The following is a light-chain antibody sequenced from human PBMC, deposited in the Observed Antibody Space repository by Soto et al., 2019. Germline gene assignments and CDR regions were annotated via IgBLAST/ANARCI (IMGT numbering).Light chain of an antibody. Sequence: EIVLTQSPDTLSLSPGERATLSCRASQSVPGNYLAWLQQKPGQAPRVLIYGVSMRATGIPDRFSGNGSGTDFTLTISRLEPEDFAVYFCQQYTSPPWTLGQGTKVETK. CDR1: QSVPGNY. V-gene: IGKV3-20*01. CDR2: GVS. J-gene: IGKJ1*01. CDR3: QQYTSPPWT.